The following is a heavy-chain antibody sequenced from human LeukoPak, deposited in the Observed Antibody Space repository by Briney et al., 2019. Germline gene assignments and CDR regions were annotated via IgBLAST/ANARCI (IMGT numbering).Heavy chain of an antibody. J-gene: IGHJ3*02. D-gene: IGHD2-15*01. CDR1: GYTFTSYG. CDR3: ARDCSGGSCYWGI. CDR2: ISAYNGNT. V-gene: IGHV1-18*01. Sequence: EASVKVSCKASGYTFTSYGISWVRQAPGQGPEWMGWISAYNGNTNYAQKLQGRVTMTTDTSTSTAYMELRSLRSDDTAVYYCARDCSGGSCYWGIWGQGTMVTVSS.